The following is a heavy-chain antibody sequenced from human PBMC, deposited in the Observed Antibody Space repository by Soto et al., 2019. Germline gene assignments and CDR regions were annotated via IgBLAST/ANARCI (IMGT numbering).Heavy chain of an antibody. CDR3: ARENWHFDY. CDR1: GYSFSEFR. J-gene: IGHJ4*02. CDR2: VNPINGNT. Sequence: QVQLVQSGAEVKKPGASVKVSCKTSGYSFSEFRMHWVRQAPGQGLEWMGWVNPINGNTNYAQDFHGRVTMTRDASTKTVYMELSSLTSDDTSTVYCARENWHFDYWGQGTLITVSS. V-gene: IGHV1-2*02.